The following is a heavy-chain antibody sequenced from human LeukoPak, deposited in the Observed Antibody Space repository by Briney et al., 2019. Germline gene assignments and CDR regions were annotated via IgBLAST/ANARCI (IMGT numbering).Heavy chain of an antibody. D-gene: IGHD4-17*01. V-gene: IGHV3-21*01. J-gene: IGHJ3*02. CDR1: GFMFSSYG. CDR2: ISSSSSYI. Sequence: PGGSLRLSCAASGFMFSSYGMNWVRQTPGKGLEWVSSISSSSSYIYYADSVKGRFTISRDNAKNSLYLQMNSLRAEDTAVYYCARADGDYDAFDIWGQGTMVTVSS. CDR3: ARADGDYDAFDI.